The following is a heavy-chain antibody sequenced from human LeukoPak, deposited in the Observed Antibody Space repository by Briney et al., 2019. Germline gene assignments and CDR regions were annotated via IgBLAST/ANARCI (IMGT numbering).Heavy chain of an antibody. Sequence: ASVKVSCKASGYTFTGYYMHWVRQAPGQGLEWMGWMNPDSGGTNYVQKFQGRVTMTRDTSISTAYMELSRLRSDDTAVFYCARGGPLSYSSSWRHPLDFWGQGTLVTVSS. CDR1: GYTFTGYY. D-gene: IGHD6-13*01. J-gene: IGHJ4*02. CDR2: MNPDSGGT. V-gene: IGHV1-2*02. CDR3: ARGGPLSYSSSWRHPLDF.